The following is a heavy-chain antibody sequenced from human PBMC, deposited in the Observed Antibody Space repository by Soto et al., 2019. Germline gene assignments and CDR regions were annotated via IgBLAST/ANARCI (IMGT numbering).Heavy chain of an antibody. CDR1: GGSISSGGYY. CDR2: IYYSGST. V-gene: IGHV4-31*03. J-gene: IGHJ4*02. Sequence: QVQLQESGPGLVKPSQTLSLTCTVSGGSISSGGYYWSWIRQHPGKGLEWIGYIYYSGSTYYNPSLKSRVTISVDTSKNLFSLKLSSVTAADTAVYYCARDYEARGSASLGFDYWGQGTLVTVSS. D-gene: IGHD3-16*01. CDR3: ARDYEARGSASLGFDY.